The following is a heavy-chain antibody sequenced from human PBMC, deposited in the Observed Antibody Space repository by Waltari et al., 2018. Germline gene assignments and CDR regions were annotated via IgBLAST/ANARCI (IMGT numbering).Heavy chain of an antibody. Sequence: QVQLVQSGAEVKKPGASVKVSCKASGYTFTGYYMHWVRQAPGQGLDGMGRINPNSGGTNYAQKFKGRVTMTRDTSISTAYMELSRLRSDDTAVYYCARDDPRSSPFQHWGQGTLVTVSS. J-gene: IGHJ1*01. CDR2: INPNSGGT. CDR1: GYTFTGYY. V-gene: IGHV1-2*06. CDR3: ARDDPRSSPFQH. D-gene: IGHD6-13*01.